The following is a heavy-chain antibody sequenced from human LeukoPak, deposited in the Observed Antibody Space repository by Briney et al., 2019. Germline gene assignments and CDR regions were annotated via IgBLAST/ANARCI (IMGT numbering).Heavy chain of an antibody. CDR3: AQHNSGIGSDP. V-gene: IGHV3-23*01. Sequence: GGSLRLSCAASGFTFSSYAMSWVRQAPGKGLEWVSASGSGGGTYYADSVKGRLTISRDNSKNTLYLQMNSLRAEDTAVYYCAQHNSGIGSDPWGQGTPVTVSS. J-gene: IGHJ5*02. CDR2: SGSGGGT. D-gene: IGHD6-19*01. CDR1: GFTFSSYA.